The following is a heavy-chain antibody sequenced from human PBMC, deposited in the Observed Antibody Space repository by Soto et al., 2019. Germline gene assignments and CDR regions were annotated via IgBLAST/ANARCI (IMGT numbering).Heavy chain of an antibody. CDR2: INHSGST. Sequence: SETLSLTCAVYGGSFSGYYWSRIRQPPGKGLEWIGEINHSGSTNYNPSLKSRVTISVDTSKNQFSLKLSSVTAADTAVYYCARGYDYGDYYYYGMDVWGQGTTVTVSS. V-gene: IGHV4-34*01. CDR1: GGSFSGYY. CDR3: ARGYDYGDYYYYGMDV. D-gene: IGHD4-17*01. J-gene: IGHJ6*02.